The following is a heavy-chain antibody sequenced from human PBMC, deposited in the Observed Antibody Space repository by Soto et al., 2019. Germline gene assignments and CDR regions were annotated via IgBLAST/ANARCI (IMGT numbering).Heavy chain of an antibody. Sequence: GGSLRLSCAASGFTFSNAWMSWVRQAPGKGLEWVGRIKSKTDGGTTDYAAPVKGRFTISRDDSKNTLYLQMNSLKTEDTAVYYCTTDRSLIRYDFWSGLNYYMDVWGKGTTVTVSS. V-gene: IGHV3-15*01. D-gene: IGHD3-3*01. CDR3: TTDRSLIRYDFWSGLNYYMDV. CDR1: GFTFSNAW. J-gene: IGHJ6*03. CDR2: IKSKTDGGTT.